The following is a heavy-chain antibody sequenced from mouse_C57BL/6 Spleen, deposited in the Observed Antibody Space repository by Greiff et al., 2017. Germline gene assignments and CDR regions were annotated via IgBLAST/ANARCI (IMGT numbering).Heavy chain of an antibody. J-gene: IGHJ4*01. CDR1: GYTFTSYW. Sequence: QVQLQQSGAELVKPGASVKLSCKASGYTFTSYWMHWVKQRPGQGLEWIGMIHPNSGSTNYNEKFKSKATLTVDKSSSTAYMQLSSLTSEDSAVYYCARWGISVDAMDYWGQGTSVTVSS. V-gene: IGHV1-64*01. CDR2: IHPNSGST. CDR3: ARWGISVDAMDY.